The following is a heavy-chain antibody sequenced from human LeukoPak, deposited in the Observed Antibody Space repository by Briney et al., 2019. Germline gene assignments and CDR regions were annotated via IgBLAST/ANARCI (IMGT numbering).Heavy chain of an antibody. J-gene: IGHJ4*02. CDR2: IYHSGST. D-gene: IGHD3-16*01. CDR1: GGSISSSSYY. CDR3: ARVVVGGSRHRLNDY. Sequence: SETLSLTCTVSGGSISSSSYYWGWIRQPPGKGLEWIGEIYHSGSTNYNPSLKSRVTISVDKSKNQFSLKLSSVTAADTAVYYCARVVVGGSRHRLNDYWGQGTLVTVSS. V-gene: IGHV4-39*07.